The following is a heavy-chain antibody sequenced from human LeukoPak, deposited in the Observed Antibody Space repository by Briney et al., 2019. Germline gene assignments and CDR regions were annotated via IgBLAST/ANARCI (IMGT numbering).Heavy chain of an antibody. CDR3: ARLLSPFTYYDYVWGSYRYSDAFDI. CDR2: IYHSGST. V-gene: IGHV4-38-2*01. D-gene: IGHD3-16*02. J-gene: IGHJ3*02. CDR1: GYSISSGYY. Sequence: PSETLSLTCAVSGYSISSGYYWGWIRPPPGKGLEWIGSIYHSGSTYYNPSLKSRVTISVGTSKNQFSLKLSSVTAADTAVYYCARLLSPFTYYDYVWGSYRYSDAFDIWGQGTMVTVSS.